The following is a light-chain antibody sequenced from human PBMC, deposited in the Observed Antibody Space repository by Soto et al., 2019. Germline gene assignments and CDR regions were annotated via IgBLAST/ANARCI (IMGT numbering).Light chain of an antibody. CDR2: GNS. CDR1: SSNIGAGYD. CDR3: QSYDSSHNYV. V-gene: IGLV1-40*01. J-gene: IGLJ1*01. Sequence: SVLTQPPSASGAPGQRVTISCTGSSSNIGAGYDVHWYQHLPGTAPKLLIYGNSNRPSGVPDRFSGSKSGTSASLAITGLQAEDEADYYCQSYDSSHNYVFGTGTKVTVL.